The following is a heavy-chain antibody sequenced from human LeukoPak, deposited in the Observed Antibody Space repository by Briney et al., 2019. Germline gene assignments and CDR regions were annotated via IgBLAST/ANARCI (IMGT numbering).Heavy chain of an antibody. CDR1: GGSISSYY. CDR2: IYYSGST. V-gene: IGHV4-59*01. Sequence: PSETLSLTCTVSGGSISSYYWSWIRQPPGKGLEWIGYIYYSGSTNYNPSLKSRVTISVDTSKNQFSLKLSSGTAADTAVYYCARAGGWELLSWFDPWGQGTLVTVSS. CDR3: ARAGGWELLSWFDP. J-gene: IGHJ5*02. D-gene: IGHD1-26*01.